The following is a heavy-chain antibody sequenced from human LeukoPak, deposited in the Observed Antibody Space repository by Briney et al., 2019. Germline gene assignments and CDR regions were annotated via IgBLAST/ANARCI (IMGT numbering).Heavy chain of an antibody. CDR1: EFTFSDYC. Sequence: PGGSLRLSCAASEFTFSDYCMSWIRQAPGKGLEWVSYISGSGSTIYYADSVKGRFTISRDNAKNSLYLQMNSLRAEDTAVYYCAREPGAFDVWGQGTMATVSS. J-gene: IGHJ3*01. CDR2: ISGSGSTI. V-gene: IGHV3-11*01. CDR3: AREPGAFDV.